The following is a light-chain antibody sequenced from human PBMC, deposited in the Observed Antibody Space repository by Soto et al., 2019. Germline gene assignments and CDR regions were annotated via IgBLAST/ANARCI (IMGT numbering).Light chain of an antibody. CDR2: GTS. CDR3: QQYHNWYT. CDR1: QSINGN. V-gene: IGKV3-15*01. Sequence: EIVMTQSPATLSVSPGERVTLSCRASQSINGNLAWYQRKPGQAPRLLMYGTSVRATGIPARFSGSGSGTEYTLTISSLQSEVFAVFYCQQYHNWYTFGQGTKLEIK. J-gene: IGKJ2*01.